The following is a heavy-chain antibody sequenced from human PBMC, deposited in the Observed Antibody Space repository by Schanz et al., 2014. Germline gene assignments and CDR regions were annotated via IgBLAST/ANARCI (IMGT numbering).Heavy chain of an antibody. CDR3: ARDPQYYYGSGRGY. CDR2: ITPTLGKV. CDR1: GGTFRSYT. J-gene: IGHJ4*02. V-gene: IGHV1-69*08. D-gene: IGHD3-10*01. Sequence: QVPLVQSGAEVKKPGSSVKVSCKASGGTFRSYTVSWVRQAPGQGLEWMGRITPTLGKVDYAQKFQGRVTITADISPSPAYMELISLTSEDTAVYYCARDPQYYYGSGRGYWGQGTLVTVST.